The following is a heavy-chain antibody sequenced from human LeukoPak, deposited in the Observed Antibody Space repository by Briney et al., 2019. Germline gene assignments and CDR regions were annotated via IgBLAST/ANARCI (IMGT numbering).Heavy chain of an antibody. Sequence: SETLSLTCAVYGGSFSGYYWSWTRQPPGKGLEWIGEINHSGSTNYNPSPKSRVTISVDTSKNQFSLKLSSVTAAETAVYFCARGVNNWNIDVFDIWGQGTMVTVSS. CDR1: GGSFSGYY. D-gene: IGHD1/OR15-1a*01. CDR2: INHSGST. V-gene: IGHV4-34*01. CDR3: ARGVNNWNIDVFDI. J-gene: IGHJ3*02.